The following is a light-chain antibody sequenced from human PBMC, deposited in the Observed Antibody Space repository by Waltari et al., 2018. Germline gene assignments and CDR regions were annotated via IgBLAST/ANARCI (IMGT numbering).Light chain of an antibody. V-gene: IGKV3-20*01. CDR2: GAS. Sequence: ERVMTQSPATLSVSPGERVSLSCRASQRITASYLAWYQQKPGQAPRLLIYGASSRATGIPDRFSGSESGTEFTLTISRLEPEDFAVYYCQRYGTSPPWTFGQGTRVE. J-gene: IGKJ1*01. CDR1: QRITASY. CDR3: QRYGTSPPWT.